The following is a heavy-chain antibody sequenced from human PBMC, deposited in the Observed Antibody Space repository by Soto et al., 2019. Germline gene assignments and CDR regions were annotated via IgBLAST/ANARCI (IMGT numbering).Heavy chain of an antibody. J-gene: IGHJ4*02. Sequence: GGSLRLSCAASGFTFSSYGMHWVRQAPGKGLEWVAVIWYDGSNKYYADSVKGRFTISRDNSKNTLYLQMNSLRAEDTAVYYCARETYYDFWSGSDYWGQGTLVTVSS. CDR3: ARETYYDFWSGSDY. V-gene: IGHV3-33*01. CDR2: IWYDGSNK. CDR1: GFTFSSYG. D-gene: IGHD3-3*01.